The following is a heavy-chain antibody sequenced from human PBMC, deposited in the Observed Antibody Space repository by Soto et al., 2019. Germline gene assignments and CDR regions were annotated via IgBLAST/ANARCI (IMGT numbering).Heavy chain of an antibody. CDR3: ARALGGWPDY. J-gene: IGHJ4*02. V-gene: IGHV1-3*01. CDR2: INAGNGNT. Sequence: GASVKVSCKASGYTFTSYGISWVRQAPGQGLEWMGWINAGNGNTKYSQKFQGRVTITRDTSASTAYMELSSLRSEDTAVYYCARALGGWPDYWGQGTLVTVSS. D-gene: IGHD2-15*01. CDR1: GYTFTSYG.